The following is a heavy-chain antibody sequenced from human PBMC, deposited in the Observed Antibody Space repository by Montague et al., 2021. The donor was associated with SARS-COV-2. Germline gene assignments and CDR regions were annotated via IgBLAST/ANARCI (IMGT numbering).Heavy chain of an antibody. J-gene: IGHJ4*02. Sequence: SLRLSCAASGFTFSSYGMHWVRQAPGKGLEWVAVIWYDGSNKYYADSVKGRFTISRDNAKNTLYLQMNSMRAEDTAVYYCAREAEIFGVVISPLFYWGQGTLDTVSS. CDR2: IWYDGSNK. CDR1: GFTFSSYG. D-gene: IGHD3-3*01. V-gene: IGHV3-33*01. CDR3: AREAEIFGVVISPLFY.